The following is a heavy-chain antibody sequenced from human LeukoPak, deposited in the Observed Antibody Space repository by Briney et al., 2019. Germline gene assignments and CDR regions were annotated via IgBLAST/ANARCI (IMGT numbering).Heavy chain of an antibody. CDR1: GYTFTSYD. D-gene: IGHD3-10*01. CDR2: MNPNSGNT. J-gene: IGHJ4*02. V-gene: IGHV1-8*01. CDR3: ARGIVTTMVRGVYYFDY. Sequence: VSVKVSCKASGYTFTSYDINWVRQATGQGLEWMGWMNPNSGNTGYAQKFQGRVTMTRNTSISTAYMELSSLRSEDTAVYYCARGIVTTMVRGVYYFDYWGQGTLVTVSS.